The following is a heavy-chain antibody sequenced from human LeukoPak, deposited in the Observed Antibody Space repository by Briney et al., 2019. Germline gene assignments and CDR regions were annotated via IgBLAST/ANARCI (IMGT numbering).Heavy chain of an antibody. V-gene: IGHV4-34*01. CDR1: GGSFSGYY. CDR2: INHSGST. D-gene: IGHD4-17*01. Sequence: PSETLSLTCAVYGGSFSGYYWSWIRQPRGKGVEWIGEINHSGSTNYNPSLKSRVTISVDMCKNQFSVKMRYVTAADTAVYYCARGSTTVVTLSGFDYWGQGTLVTVSS. J-gene: IGHJ4*02. CDR3: ARGSTTVVTLSGFDY.